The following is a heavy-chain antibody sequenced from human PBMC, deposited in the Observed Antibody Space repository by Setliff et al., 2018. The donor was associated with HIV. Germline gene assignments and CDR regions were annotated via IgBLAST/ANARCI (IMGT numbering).Heavy chain of an antibody. V-gene: IGHV1-2*02. CDR2: INSASGGT. Sequence: GASVKVSCKASGYTFTDNYIHWVRQAPGQGLEWMAWINSASGGTYYAQNFQGRVTMTRDTSINTAYMELSRLRSDDTAVYYCARDDHGDHFDYWGQGTLVTVSS. D-gene: IGHD4-17*01. J-gene: IGHJ4*02. CDR1: GYTFTDNY. CDR3: ARDDHGDHFDY.